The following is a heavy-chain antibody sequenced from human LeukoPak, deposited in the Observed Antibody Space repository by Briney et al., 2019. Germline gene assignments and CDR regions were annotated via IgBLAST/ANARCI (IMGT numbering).Heavy chain of an antibody. CDR2: IYPSDSDS. V-gene: IGHV5-51*01. Sequence: AESLQISCKGSGYSFTNYWISWVLQMPGKGLEWMGIIYPSDSDSRYSPSFQGQVTISADKSISTAYLQWSSLKASDTAMYYCASGARTDYFAYWGQGPLVTVTS. CDR3: ASGARTDYFAY. J-gene: IGHJ4*02. CDR1: GYSFTNYW. D-gene: IGHD6-6*01.